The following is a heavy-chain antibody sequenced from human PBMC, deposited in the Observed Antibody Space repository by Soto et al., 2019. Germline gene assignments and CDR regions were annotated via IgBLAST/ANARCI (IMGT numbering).Heavy chain of an antibody. D-gene: IGHD6-19*01. CDR1: GYTFTSYD. J-gene: IGHJ6*02. CDR3: AREKAGLDV. V-gene: IGHV1-8*01. Sequence: QVQLVQSGAEVKKPGASVKVSCKASGYTFTSYDINWVRQATGQGLEWMGWMNPNRGNTGYAQTFQGRVTRTRNSSISTDYMELSRLRPEDTAVYYCAREKAGLDVWGQGTTVTVSS. CDR2: MNPNRGNT.